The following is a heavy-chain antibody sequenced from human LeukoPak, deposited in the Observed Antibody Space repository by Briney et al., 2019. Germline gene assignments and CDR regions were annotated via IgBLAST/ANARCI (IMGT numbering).Heavy chain of an antibody. D-gene: IGHD3-22*01. Sequence: GGSLRLSCEASGFSMSVYWMSWVRQAPEEVLEWVGNIKQDGSERNYVDSVKGRFTISRDNAKKSLYLQMDSLRAEDAAVYYCARDWGAYYHFFDYWGQGTLVTVSS. CDR1: GFSMSVYW. J-gene: IGHJ4*02. CDR3: ARDWGAYYHFFDY. CDR2: IKQDGSER. V-gene: IGHV3-7*01.